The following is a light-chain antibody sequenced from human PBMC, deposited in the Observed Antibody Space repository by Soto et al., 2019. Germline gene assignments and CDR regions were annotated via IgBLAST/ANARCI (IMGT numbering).Light chain of an antibody. Sequence: EIVLTQSPVTLSLSPGERATLSCRASQSVSSTYFAWYQQKPGQAPRLLMYGASSRPTGIPDRFSGSGSGTDFTLTITRVEPEDIAVYFCQQYGRSLTFGGGTKVDIK. CDR2: GAS. J-gene: IGKJ4*01. CDR3: QQYGRSLT. CDR1: QSVSSTY. V-gene: IGKV3-20*01.